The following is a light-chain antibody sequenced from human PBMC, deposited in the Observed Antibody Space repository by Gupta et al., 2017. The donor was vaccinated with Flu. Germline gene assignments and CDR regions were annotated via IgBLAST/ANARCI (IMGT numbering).Light chain of an antibody. CDR1: SSAFIAYNN. CDR3: SSYTSNSALYV. V-gene: IGLV2-14*01. J-gene: IGLJ1*01. Sequence: QSALTQPASVSGSPGQSITISCTGPSSAFIAYNNVSWYHQHPGKAPKLIIYEFSNRPSGVANRFSASKSGNTAALTSSGLQAEDEADYYCSSYTSNSALYVFGTGTKVTVL. CDR2: EFS.